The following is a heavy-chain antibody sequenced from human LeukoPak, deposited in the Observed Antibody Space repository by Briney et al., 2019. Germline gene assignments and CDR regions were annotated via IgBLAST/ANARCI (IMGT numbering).Heavy chain of an antibody. V-gene: IGHV4-30-4*01. J-gene: IGHJ4*02. D-gene: IGHD3-10*01. Sequence: PSETLSLTCTVSGGSISSGDNYWSWIRQPPGKGLEWIGYIYYSGSTYYNPSLKSRVTISVDTSKNQFSLKLSSVTAADTAVYYCARSYYGSGRQGIDYWGQGTLVTVSS. CDR2: IYYSGST. CDR1: GGSISSGDNY. CDR3: ARSYYGSGRQGIDY.